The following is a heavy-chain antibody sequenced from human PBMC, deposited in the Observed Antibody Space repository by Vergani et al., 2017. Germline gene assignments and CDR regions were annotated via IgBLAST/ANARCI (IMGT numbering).Heavy chain of an antibody. CDR2: IDYSGST. Sequence: QEQLQESGPGLVRPSQTLSLTCTLSGGAISNPDYHWSWIRQTPGKGLEWIGLIDYSGSTSYNPSVRGRLAISVDTSKNQFSLKLSSVTAADTAVYFCARHSTVEWLVKLGWIDPWGQGILVTVSS. CDR3: ARHSTVEWLVKLGWIDP. V-gene: IGHV4-30-4*08. J-gene: IGHJ5*02. CDR1: GGAISNPDYH. D-gene: IGHD6-19*01.